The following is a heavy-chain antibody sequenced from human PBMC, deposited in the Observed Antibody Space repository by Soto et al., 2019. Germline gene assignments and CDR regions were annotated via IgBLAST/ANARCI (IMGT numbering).Heavy chain of an antibody. CDR1: GGSISSGGYY. J-gene: IGHJ6*02. CDR3: VRDIQLGDWGTYYYGMDV. D-gene: IGHD7-27*01. Sequence: SETLSLTCTVSGGSISSGGYYWSWIRQHPGKGLEWIGYIYYSGSTYYNPSLKSRVTISVDTSKNQFSLKLSSVTAADTAVYYCVRDIQLGDWGTYYYGMDVWGQGTTVTVSS. CDR2: IYYSGST. V-gene: IGHV4-31*03.